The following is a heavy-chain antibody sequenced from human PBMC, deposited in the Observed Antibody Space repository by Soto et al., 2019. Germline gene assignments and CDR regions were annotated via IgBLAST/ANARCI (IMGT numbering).Heavy chain of an antibody. V-gene: IGHV6-1*01. CDR1: GDSVSNTRAA. Sequence: SQTLSLTCAISGDSVSNTRAAWNWIRQSPSRGLEWQGRTYYRSNWYYDYAVSVKSRMTINPDTSKNQFSLQLTSLTPEDTAVYYCVRASTRGVAERFQDWGQGTLVTVSS. CDR2: TYYRSNWYY. J-gene: IGHJ1*01. CDR3: VRASTRGVAERFQD. D-gene: IGHD3-10*01.